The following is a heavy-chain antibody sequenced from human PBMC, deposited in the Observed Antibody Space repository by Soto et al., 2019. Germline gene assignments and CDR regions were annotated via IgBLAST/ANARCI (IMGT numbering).Heavy chain of an antibody. CDR3: ASPLKWSGYYIAFDY. CDR2: IIPIVDTI. CDR1: GATFSSFA. D-gene: IGHD3-3*01. V-gene: IGHV1-69*01. Sequence: QVQLLQSGAEVKKPGSSVKVSCKASGATFSSFAFSWVRQAPGQGLEWMGVIIPIVDTISYAQKFQGRVTITADESTRTAYMELNSLTSDDTAVYYCASPLKWSGYYIAFDYWGQGTLVIVSS. J-gene: IGHJ4*02.